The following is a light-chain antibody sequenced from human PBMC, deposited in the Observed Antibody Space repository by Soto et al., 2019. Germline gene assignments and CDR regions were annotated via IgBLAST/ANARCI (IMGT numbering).Light chain of an antibody. CDR1: QGITNR. CDR2: EAS. Sequence: DLQLTQSPSSVSASVGDRGTITCRASQGITNRLAWYQQKPGKAPKLLIYEASSLQSGVPSRISGSGSGTDFTLTISSLQPEDFATDYGQQANSFPITCGQGTRREIK. J-gene: IGKJ5*01. V-gene: IGKV1D-12*01. CDR3: QQANSFPIT.